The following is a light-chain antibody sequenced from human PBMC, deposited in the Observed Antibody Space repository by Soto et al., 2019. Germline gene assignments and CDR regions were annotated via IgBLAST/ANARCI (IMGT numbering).Light chain of an antibody. Sequence: QSALTQPASVSGSPGQSITISCTGTSSDVGGYNYVSWYQQHPGKAPKLMIYEVSNRPSGVSNRFSGSKSGNTASLTISGLQAEDEADYYCSSYTSSSTYVVFGGGTKLTAL. CDR3: SSYTSSSTYVV. CDR1: SSDVGGYNY. CDR2: EVS. V-gene: IGLV2-14*01. J-gene: IGLJ2*01.